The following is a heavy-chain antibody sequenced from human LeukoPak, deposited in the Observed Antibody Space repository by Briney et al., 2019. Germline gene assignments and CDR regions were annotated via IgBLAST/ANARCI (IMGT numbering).Heavy chain of an antibody. CDR2: IYYSGST. CDR3: ARQPIVGATTVDY. J-gene: IGHJ4*02. V-gene: IGHV4-59*08. Sequence: SETLSLTCTVSGVSISSYYWSWIRQPPGKGLEWIGYIYYSGSTNYNPSLKSRVTISVDTSENQFSLKLSSVTAADTAVYYCARQPIVGATTVDYWGQGTLVTVSS. D-gene: IGHD1-26*01. CDR1: GVSISSYY.